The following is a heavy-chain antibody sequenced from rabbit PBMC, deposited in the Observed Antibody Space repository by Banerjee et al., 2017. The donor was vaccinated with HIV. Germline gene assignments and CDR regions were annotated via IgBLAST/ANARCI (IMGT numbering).Heavy chain of an antibody. CDR2: IYVGSSGST. Sequence: QSLEVSGGDLVKPGASLTLTCTASGFSFSGNYYMCWVRQAPGKGLEWIACIYVGSSGSTYYASWAQGRFTISKTSPTTVTLQMTSLTAADTATYFCARDHDLWGPGTLVTVS. CDR1: GFSFSGNYY. V-gene: IGHV1S40*01. D-gene: IGHD2-1*01. CDR3: ARDHDL. J-gene: IGHJ6*01.